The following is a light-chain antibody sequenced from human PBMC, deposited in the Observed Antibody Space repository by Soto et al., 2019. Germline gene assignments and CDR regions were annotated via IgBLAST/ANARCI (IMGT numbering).Light chain of an antibody. V-gene: IGKV3-20*01. CDR3: QQYSNLWT. J-gene: IGKJ1*01. Sequence: EIVLTQSPGTLSLSPVERATLSCSASQSVSSSYLAWYQQKPGQAPRLLIYGASSRATGVPDRFSGSGSGTDFTLSISRLEPEDFAVYYCQQYSNLWTFGQGTKVDIK. CDR1: QSVSSSY. CDR2: GAS.